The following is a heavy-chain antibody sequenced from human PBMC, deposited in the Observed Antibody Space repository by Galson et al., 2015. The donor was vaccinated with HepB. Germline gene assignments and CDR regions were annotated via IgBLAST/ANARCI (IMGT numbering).Heavy chain of an antibody. CDR1: GFAFSSYT. J-gene: IGHJ4*02. V-gene: IGHV3-30*04. CDR2: ISSSGRRE. Sequence: SLRLSCAASGFAFSSYTMLWVRQAPGGGLEWVALISSSGRREYYADSVRGRFTISRDDSRNTLFLQINSLRRDDTAVYHCARALRRNTWSHIYYYGLDIWGPGILVTVSS. D-gene: IGHD3-10*01. CDR3: ARALRRNTWSHIYYYGLDI.